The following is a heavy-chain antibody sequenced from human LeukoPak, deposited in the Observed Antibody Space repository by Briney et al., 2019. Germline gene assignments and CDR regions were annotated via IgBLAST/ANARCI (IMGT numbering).Heavy chain of an antibody. Sequence: GGSLRLSCAASGFTFSSYAMSWVRQAPGKGLEWVSTISCSGGNTYYADSVKGRFTISRDNSRNTLYLQMNSLRAEDTAVYYCVRDDGYASSWYGYFNYWGQGTLVTVSS. V-gene: IGHV3-23*01. CDR1: GFTFSSYA. CDR3: VRDDGYASSWYGYFNY. CDR2: ISCSGGNT. J-gene: IGHJ4*02. D-gene: IGHD6-13*01.